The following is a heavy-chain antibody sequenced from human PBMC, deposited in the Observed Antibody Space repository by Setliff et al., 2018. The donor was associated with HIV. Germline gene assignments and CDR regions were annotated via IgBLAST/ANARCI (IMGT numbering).Heavy chain of an antibody. CDR1: GYTFTSYG. V-gene: IGHV1-18*01. CDR2: ISAYNGNT. CDR3: ARDEGFASSGYSLGTFDY. D-gene: IGHD3-22*01. Sequence: ASVKVSCKASGYTFTSYGISWGRQAPGQGLEWMGWISAYNGNTNYAQKLQGRVTMTTDTSTSTAYMELRSLRSDDTAVYYCARDEGFASSGYSLGTFDYWGQGTLVTVSS. J-gene: IGHJ4*02.